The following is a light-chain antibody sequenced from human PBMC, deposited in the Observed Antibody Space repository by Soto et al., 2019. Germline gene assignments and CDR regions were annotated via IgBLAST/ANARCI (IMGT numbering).Light chain of an antibody. J-gene: IGKJ1*01. CDR3: HHYHSSPT. Sequence: ENVLTQSPGTLSLSPGQRATLTCRASLPVRDNFLAWYQQKPDQTPRGLIYDVSTRATGVPDRFSGSGSATDFTLNISSLEPGDSAVYFCHHYHSSPTFGRGTKVEIK. CDR1: LPVRDNF. CDR2: DVS. V-gene: IGKV3-20*01.